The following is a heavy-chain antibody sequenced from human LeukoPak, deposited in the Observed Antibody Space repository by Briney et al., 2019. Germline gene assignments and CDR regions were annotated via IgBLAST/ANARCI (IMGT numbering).Heavy chain of an antibody. J-gene: IGHJ3*02. CDR2: IIPIFGTA. CDR3: ARERGTPLDAFDI. CDR1: GGTFSSYA. D-gene: IGHD2-15*01. Sequence: SVKVSCKASGGTFSSYAISWVRQAPGQGLEWMGGIIPIFGTADYAQKFQGRVTITTDESTSTAYMELSSLRSEDTAVYYCARERGTPLDAFDIWGQGTMVTVSS. V-gene: IGHV1-69*05.